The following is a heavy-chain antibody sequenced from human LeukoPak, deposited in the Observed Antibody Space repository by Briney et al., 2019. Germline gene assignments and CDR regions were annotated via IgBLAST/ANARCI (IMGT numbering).Heavy chain of an antibody. V-gene: IGHV1-18*01. D-gene: IGHD3-10*01. Sequence: ASVKVSCKASGYTFTSYGISWVRQAPGQGLEWMGWISAYNGNTNYAQKLQGRVTMTTDTSTSTAYMELRSLRSDDTAVYYCARNKAVSQKRVWFGSWFDPWGQGTLVTVSS. CDR1: GYTFTSYG. CDR3: ARNKAVSQKRVWFGSWFDP. CDR2: ISAYNGNT. J-gene: IGHJ5*02.